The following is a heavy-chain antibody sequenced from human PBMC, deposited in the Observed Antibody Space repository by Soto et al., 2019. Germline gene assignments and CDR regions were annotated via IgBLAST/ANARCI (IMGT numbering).Heavy chain of an antibody. CDR1: GYTFTSYA. CDR2: INAGNGNT. J-gene: IGHJ3*02. V-gene: IGHV1-3*01. Sequence: ASVKVSCKASGYTFTSYAMHWVRQAPGQRLEWMGWINAGNGNTKYSQKFQGRVTITRDTAASTAYMELSSLRSEDTAVYYCARISTSVYYDFWRGPLHTDAFAIWGKGTMVTVSS. CDR3: ARISTSVYYDFWRGPLHTDAFAI. D-gene: IGHD3-3*01.